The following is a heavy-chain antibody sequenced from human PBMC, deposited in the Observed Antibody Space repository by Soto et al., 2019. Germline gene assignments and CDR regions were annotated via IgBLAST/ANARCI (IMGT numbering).Heavy chain of an antibody. CDR1: GFTFSSYA. CDR2: ISYDGSNK. CDR3: ARESSSWYDYYYYYGMDV. Sequence: AGGSLRLSCAASGFTFSSYAMHWVRQAPGKGLEWVAVISYDGSNKYYADSVKGRFTISRDNPKNTLYLQMNSLRAEDTAVYYCARESSSWYDYYYYYGMDVWGQGTTVTVSS. V-gene: IGHV3-30-3*01. J-gene: IGHJ6*02. D-gene: IGHD6-13*01.